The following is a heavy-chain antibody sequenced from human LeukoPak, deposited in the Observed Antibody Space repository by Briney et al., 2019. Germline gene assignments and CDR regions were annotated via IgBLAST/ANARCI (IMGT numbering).Heavy chain of an antibody. Sequence: SVIYSGGSTYYADSVKGRFTISRDNSKNTLYLQMNSLRAEDTAVYYCARITMVRGVSWFQHWGQGTLVTVSS. D-gene: IGHD3-10*01. J-gene: IGHJ1*01. CDR2: IYSGGST. V-gene: IGHV3-53*01. CDR3: ARITMVRGVSWFQH.